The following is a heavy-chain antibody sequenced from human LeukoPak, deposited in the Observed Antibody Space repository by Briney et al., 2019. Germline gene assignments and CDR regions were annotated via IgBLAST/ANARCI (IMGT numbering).Heavy chain of an antibody. J-gene: IGHJ6*02. D-gene: IGHD6-13*01. V-gene: IGHV6-1*01. CDR1: GDSVSTNSAA. CDR3: ATEPFRIAAAGIYYYGMDV. CDR2: TYYRSKWYN. Sequence: SQTLSLTCGISGDSVSTNSAAWNWIRQSPSRGPEWLGRTYYRSKWYNDYAVSVKSRITINPDTSKNQFSLQLNSVTPEDTAVYYCATEPFRIAAAGIYYYGMDVWGQGTTVTVSS.